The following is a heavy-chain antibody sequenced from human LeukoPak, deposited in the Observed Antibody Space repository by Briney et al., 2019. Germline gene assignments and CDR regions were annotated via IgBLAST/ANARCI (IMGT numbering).Heavy chain of an antibody. Sequence: ASVRVSCKASGYTFTSYGISWVRQAPGQGLEWMGWISAYYGNTNYAQKLQGRVTMTTDTSTSTAYMELRSLRSDDTAVYYCARDQDEEQLFDYWGQGTLVTVSS. CDR2: ISAYYGNT. J-gene: IGHJ4*02. CDR3: ARDQDEEQLFDY. V-gene: IGHV1-18*01. D-gene: IGHD6-13*01. CDR1: GYTFTSYG.